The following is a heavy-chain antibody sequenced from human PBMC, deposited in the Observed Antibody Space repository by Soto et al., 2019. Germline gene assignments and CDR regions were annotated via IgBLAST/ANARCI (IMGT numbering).Heavy chain of an antibody. Sequence: RGGSLRLSCAASGFTFSNYAMTWVHQAPGKGLEWVSAISRSGDSTYYADSVKGRFTISRDNSKNTLYVQMNSLRAEDTAVYYCAKGAFDGYYYYGMDVWGQGTTVTV. V-gene: IGHV3-23*01. CDR3: AKGAFDGYYYYGMDV. CDR1: GFTFSNYA. D-gene: IGHD3-16*01. CDR2: ISRSGDST. J-gene: IGHJ6*02.